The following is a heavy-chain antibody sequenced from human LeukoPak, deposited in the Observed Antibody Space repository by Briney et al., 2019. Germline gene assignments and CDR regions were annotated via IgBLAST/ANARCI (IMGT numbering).Heavy chain of an antibody. CDR3: ARDRSRLSSAFDI. D-gene: IGHD6-6*01. J-gene: IGHJ3*02. Sequence: SETLSLTCTVSGDSISTYYWSWIRQSAWKGMEWVGRIYSSGSTNYNPSLKSRVTMSVDTSKNQFSLKLSSVTAADTAVYYCARDRSRLSSAFDIWGQGTMVTVSS. CDR2: IYSSGST. CDR1: GDSISTYY. V-gene: IGHV4-4*07.